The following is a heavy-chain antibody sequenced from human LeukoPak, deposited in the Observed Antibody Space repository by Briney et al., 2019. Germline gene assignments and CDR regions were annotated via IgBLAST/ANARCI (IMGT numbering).Heavy chain of an antibody. J-gene: IGHJ4*02. CDR1: GYSFTSYC. CDR3: ARNGGGVIGDFDY. Sequence: GESLKISCKGSGYSFTSYCIGWLRQIPGKGLEWMGIIYTGDSHTTNSPSFQGQVTISADKSISTAYLQWSSLKGADTAMYCCARNGGGVIGDFDYWGQGTLVTVSS. CDR2: IYTGDSHT. V-gene: IGHV5-51*01. D-gene: IGHD1-1*01.